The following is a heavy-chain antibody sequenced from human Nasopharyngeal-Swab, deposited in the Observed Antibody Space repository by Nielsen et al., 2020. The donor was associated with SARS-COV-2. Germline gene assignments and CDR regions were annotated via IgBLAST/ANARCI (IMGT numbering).Heavy chain of an antibody. J-gene: IGHJ3*02. Sequence: GESLKISCAASGFTFSSYSMNWVRQAPGEGLEWVSYIRSSSSTIYYADSVKGRFTISRDNDKTSLYLPMNSLRDEDTAVYYCARDDSGWNRGAFDIWGQGTMVTVSS. V-gene: IGHV3-48*02. D-gene: IGHD6-19*01. CDR1: GFTFSSYS. CDR3: ARDDSGWNRGAFDI. CDR2: IRSSSSTI.